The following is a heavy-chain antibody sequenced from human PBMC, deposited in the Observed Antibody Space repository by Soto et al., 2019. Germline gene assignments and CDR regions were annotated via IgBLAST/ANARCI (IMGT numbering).Heavy chain of an antibody. V-gene: IGHV3-33*01. J-gene: IGHJ3*02. CDR1: GFTFSSYG. D-gene: IGHD6-19*01. CDR3: ATGRDYRIAVVVHDI. Sequence: GGSLRLSCAASGFTFSSYGMHWVRQAPGKGLEWVAVIWYDGSNKYYADSVKGRFTISRDNSKNTLYLQMNSLRAEDTAVYYCATGRDYRIAVVVHDIWGQGTMVTVSS. CDR2: IWYDGSNK.